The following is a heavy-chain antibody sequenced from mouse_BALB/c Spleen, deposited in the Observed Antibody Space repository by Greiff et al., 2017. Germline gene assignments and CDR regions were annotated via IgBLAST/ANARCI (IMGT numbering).Heavy chain of an antibody. CDR2: ISSGSSTS. CDR3: AREVRRRYFDY. D-gene: IGHD2-14*01. CDR1: GFTFSSFG. V-gene: IGHV5-17*02. J-gene: IGHJ2*01. Sequence: DVKLVESGGGLVQPGGSRKLSCAASGFTFSSFGMHWVRQAPEKGLEWVAYISSGSSTSYYADTVKGRFTISRDNPKNTLFLQMTSLRSEDTAMYYCAREVRRRYFDYWGQGTTLTVSS.